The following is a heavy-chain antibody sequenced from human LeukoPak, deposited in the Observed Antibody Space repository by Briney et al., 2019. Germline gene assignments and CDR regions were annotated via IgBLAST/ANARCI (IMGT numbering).Heavy chain of an antibody. CDR2: INPNSGGT. V-gene: IGHV1-2*06. CDR1: GYTFTGYY. D-gene: IGHD3-3*01. Sequence: ASVKVSCKASGYTFTGYYMHWVRQAPGQGLEWMGRINPNSGGTNYAQKFQGRVTMTRDTSISTAYMELSRLRSDDTAVYYCARGTTYYDFWSGYPPTEYYGMDVWGQGTTVTVSS. CDR3: ARGTTYYDFWSGYPPTEYYGMDV. J-gene: IGHJ6*02.